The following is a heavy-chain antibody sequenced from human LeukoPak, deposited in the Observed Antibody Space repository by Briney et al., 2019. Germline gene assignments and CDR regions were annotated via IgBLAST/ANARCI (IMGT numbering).Heavy chain of an antibody. CDR1: GFTFSSYA. J-gene: IGHJ6*02. Sequence: GGSLRLTCAASGFTFSSYAMHRVRQAPGKGLEWVAVISYDGSNKYYADSVKGRFTISRDNSKNTLYLQMNSLRSEDTAVYYCARDLTPYYYYYGIDVWGQGTTVTVSS. V-gene: IGHV3-30-3*01. D-gene: IGHD2-15*01. CDR2: ISYDGSNK. CDR3: ARDLTPYYYYYGIDV.